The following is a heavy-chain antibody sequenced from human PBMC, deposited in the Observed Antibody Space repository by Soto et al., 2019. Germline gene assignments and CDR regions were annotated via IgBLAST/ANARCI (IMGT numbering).Heavy chain of an antibody. CDR3: ARVRSYPFRYFDS. J-gene: IGHJ4*02. D-gene: IGHD1-20*01. CDR1: GDSIRNGFY. CDR2: IYHSGGT. Sequence: PSETLGVTCAVSGDSIRNGFYGGCIRQPPGKGLEWIGSIYHSGGTYYNPSLKSRITISLDTSKNQFSLRLSSVTAAETAVYYCARVRSYPFRYFDSWGQGTMVTVSS. V-gene: IGHV4-38-2*01.